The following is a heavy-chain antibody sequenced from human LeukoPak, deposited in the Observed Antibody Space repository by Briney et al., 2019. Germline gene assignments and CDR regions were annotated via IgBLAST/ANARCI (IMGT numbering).Heavy chain of an antibody. D-gene: IGHD6-13*01. V-gene: IGHV3-7*01. CDR1: GFTFSNYW. CDR3: ARDVGSSWFGLDAFDL. Sequence: GGALRLSCAASGFTFSNYWMSWVRQAPGKGLDGVANRNQDLSDKYYLHSVKGRFTISRDNAKNSLYLQMNSLRVEDTAVYFCARDVGSSWFGLDAFDLWGQGTMVTVFS. J-gene: IGHJ3*01. CDR2: RNQDLSDK.